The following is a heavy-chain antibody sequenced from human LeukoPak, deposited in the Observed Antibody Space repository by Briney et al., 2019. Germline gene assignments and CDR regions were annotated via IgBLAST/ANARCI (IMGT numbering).Heavy chain of an antibody. Sequence: ASVKVSCKASGYTFTSYAMHWVRQAPGQRLEWMGWINAGNGNTKYSQKFQGRVTITRDTSASTAYMELSSLRSEDTAVYYCARDTLSLRANGNFDYWGQGTLVTVSS. J-gene: IGHJ4*02. D-gene: IGHD1-26*01. CDR2: INAGNGNT. CDR1: GYTFTSYA. V-gene: IGHV1-3*01. CDR3: ARDTLSLRANGNFDY.